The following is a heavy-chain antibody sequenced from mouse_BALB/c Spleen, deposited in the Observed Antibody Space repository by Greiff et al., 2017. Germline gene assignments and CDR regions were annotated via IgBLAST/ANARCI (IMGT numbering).Heavy chain of an antibody. Sequence: VQLQQSAAELARPGASVKMSCKASGYTFTSYTMHWVKQRPGQGLEWIGYINPSSGYTEYNQKFKDKTTLTADKSSSTAYMQLSSLTSEDSAVYYCAREVTGDYWGQGTTLTVSS. V-gene: IGHV1-4*02. D-gene: IGHD2-13*01. CDR3: AREVTGDY. CDR1: GYTFTSYT. CDR2: INPSSGYT. J-gene: IGHJ2*01.